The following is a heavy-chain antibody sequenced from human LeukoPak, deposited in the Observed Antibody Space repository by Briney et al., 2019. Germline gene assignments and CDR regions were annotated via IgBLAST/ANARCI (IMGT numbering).Heavy chain of an antibody. J-gene: IGHJ3*02. D-gene: IGHD2-2*01. CDR2: IKQDGSEK. V-gene: IGHV3-7*01. Sequence: GGSLRLSCAASGFTFSHYWMSWVRQAPGRGLEWAANIKQDGSEKYYVDSVKGRFTISRDNAKNSLYLQMDSLRAEDTAVYYCARHSDCSRTSCNAFDIWGQGTMVTVSS. CDR1: GFTFSHYW. CDR3: ARHSDCSRTSCNAFDI.